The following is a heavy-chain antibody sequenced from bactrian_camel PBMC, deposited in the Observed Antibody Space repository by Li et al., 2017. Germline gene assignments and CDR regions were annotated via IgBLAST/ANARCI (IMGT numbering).Heavy chain of an antibody. V-gene: IGHV3-2*01. J-gene: IGHJ6*01. Sequence: HVQLVESGGGLVQPGGSLRLSCAASGFTFSSYWMYWVRQAPGKGLEWVSSVSSHSITTSYADSVKGRFTISRDNAKNTVYLQLNGLKPEDTAVYYCATGTRWGSWYPPDFGYWGQGTQVTVS. CDR1: GFTFSSYW. CDR2: VSSHSITT. CDR3: ATGTRWGSWYPPDFGY. D-gene: IGHD6*01.